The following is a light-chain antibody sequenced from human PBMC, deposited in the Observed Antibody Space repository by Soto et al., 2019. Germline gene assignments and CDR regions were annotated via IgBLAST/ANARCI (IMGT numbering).Light chain of an antibody. CDR1: QSVSSY. CDR3: QQISNWPLT. V-gene: IGKV3-11*01. Sequence: EIVLTQSPATLSLSPGERATLSCRASQSVSSYLAWYQQKPGQAPRLLIYSASNRATGIPARFSGSGSGTDFTLTVSSLEPEDFAVYFCQQISNWPLTFGGGTKVEIK. J-gene: IGKJ4*01. CDR2: SAS.